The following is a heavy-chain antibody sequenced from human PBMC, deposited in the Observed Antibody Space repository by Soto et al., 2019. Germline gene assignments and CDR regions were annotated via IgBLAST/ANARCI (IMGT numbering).Heavy chain of an antibody. D-gene: IGHD6-19*01. CDR3: ARGSISSGWPSYYFDY. J-gene: IGHJ4*02. CDR2: IYYSGST. CDR1: GGSISSYY. V-gene: IGHV4-59*01. Sequence: SETLSLTCTVSGGSISSYYWSWIRQPPGKGLEWIGYIYYSGSTNYNPSLKSRVTISVDTSKNQFSLKLSSVTAADTAVYYCARGSISSGWPSYYFDYWGQGTLVTVSS.